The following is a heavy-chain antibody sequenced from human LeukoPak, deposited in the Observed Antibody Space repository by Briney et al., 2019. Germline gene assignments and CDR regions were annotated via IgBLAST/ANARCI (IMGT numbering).Heavy chain of an antibody. CDR2: INWNGGST. J-gene: IGHJ3*02. V-gene: IGHV3-20*04. CDR3: ARDVGDSSGYYYVASAFDI. CDR1: GFTFDDYG. Sequence: GGSLRLSCAASGFTFDDYGMSWVRQAPGKGLEWVSGINWNGGSTGYADSVKGRFTISRDNAKNSLYLQMNSLRAEDTALYYCARDVGDSSGYYYVASAFDIRGQGTMVTVSS. D-gene: IGHD3-22*01.